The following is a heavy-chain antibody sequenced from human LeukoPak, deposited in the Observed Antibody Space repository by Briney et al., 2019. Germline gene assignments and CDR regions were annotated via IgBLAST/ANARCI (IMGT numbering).Heavy chain of an antibody. CDR1: GFLVSLKY. CDR3: VRVDDYGDYPYYFDS. CDR2: IYSGGST. J-gene: IGHJ4*02. D-gene: IGHD4-17*01. Sequence: GGSLRLSCGASGFLVSLKYMSGVRQAPGQGPEWVSVIYSGGSTYYADSVKGRFTISRDNSKNTVYLQMNSLRAEDTAVYYCVRVDDYGDYPYYFDSWGQGTLVTVSS. V-gene: IGHV3-66*01.